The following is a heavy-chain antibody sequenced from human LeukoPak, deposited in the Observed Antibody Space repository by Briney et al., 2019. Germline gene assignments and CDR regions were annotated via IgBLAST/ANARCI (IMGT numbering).Heavy chain of an antibody. V-gene: IGHV1-69*01. CDR1: GGTFSSYA. CDR3: ARSYYDSSGYFPPFDY. Sequence: SVKVSCKASGGTFSSYAISWVRQAPGQGLEWMGGIIPIFGTANYAQKFQGRVTITADESTSTAYMELSSLRSEDTAVYYCARSYYDSSGYFPPFDYWGQGTLVTVSS. J-gene: IGHJ4*02. D-gene: IGHD3-22*01. CDR2: IIPIFGTA.